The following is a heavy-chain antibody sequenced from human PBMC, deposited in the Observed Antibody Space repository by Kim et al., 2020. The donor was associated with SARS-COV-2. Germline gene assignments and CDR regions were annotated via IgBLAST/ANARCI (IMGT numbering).Heavy chain of an antibody. CDR2: IYYSGST. CDR3: ARLVPTTIFGVVTYLDY. V-gene: IGHV4-59*08. D-gene: IGHD3-3*01. CDR1: GGSISSYY. J-gene: IGHJ4*02. Sequence: SETLSLTCTVSGGSISSYYWSWIRQPPGKGLEWIGYIYYSGSTNYNPSLKSRVTISVDTSKHQFSLKLSSVTAADTAVYFCARLVPTTIFGVVTYLDYWGQGTLVTVSS.